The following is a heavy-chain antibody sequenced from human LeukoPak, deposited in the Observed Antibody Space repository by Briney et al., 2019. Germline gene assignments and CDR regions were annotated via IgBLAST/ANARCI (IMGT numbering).Heavy chain of an antibody. CDR3: ARVPAYYDSSGPTHRLLYYYYMDV. CDR2: ISSNGDST. CDR1: GFTFSSYA. J-gene: IGHJ6*03. D-gene: IGHD3-22*01. Sequence: RGSLRLSCAASGFTFSSYAMHWVRQAPGKGLEYVSAISSNGDSTYYANSVKGRFTISRDNSKNTLYLQMGSLRAEDMAVYYCARVPAYYDSSGPTHRLLYYYYMDVWGKGTTVTVSS. V-gene: IGHV3-64*01.